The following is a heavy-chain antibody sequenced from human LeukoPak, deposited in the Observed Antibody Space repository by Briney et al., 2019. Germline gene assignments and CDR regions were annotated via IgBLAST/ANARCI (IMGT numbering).Heavy chain of an antibody. V-gene: IGHV4-34*01. CDR3: AWDGVCSYGYSLY. D-gene: IGHD5-18*01. J-gene: IGHJ4*02. CDR2: INHSGST. Sequence: PSETLSLTCAVYVGSLSGYYWSWTRQPPGKGLEWIGEINHSGSTNYNPSLKTRVTISEDTSKNQFSLKLSSVTAADTAVYCCAWDGVCSYGYSLYWGQGTLVTVSS. CDR1: VGSLSGYY.